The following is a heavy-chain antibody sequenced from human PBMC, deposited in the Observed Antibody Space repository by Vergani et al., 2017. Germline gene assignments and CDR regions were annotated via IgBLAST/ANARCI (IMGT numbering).Heavy chain of an antibody. D-gene: IGHD2-21*02. CDR1: GFPFSILG. CDR3: AKYLRDSTDGLPDS. Sequence: QVHLVESGGGVVQPGGSLSLSCAPSGFPFSILGMNWIRPAPGKGLEWLAYTGKDGINTRYREAVKGRFPVSRDNSKDILYLQMDSLRSEDTALYYCAKYLRDSTDGLPDSWGPGTLVIVSS. CDR2: TGKDGINT. V-gene: IGHV3-30*02. J-gene: IGHJ4*02.